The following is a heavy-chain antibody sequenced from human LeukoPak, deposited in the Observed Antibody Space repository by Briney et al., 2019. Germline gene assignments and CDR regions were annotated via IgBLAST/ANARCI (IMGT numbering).Heavy chain of an antibody. V-gene: IGHV1-18*01. CDR2: ISAYNGNT. Sequence: GASVKVSCKASGYTFTSYGISWVRQAPGQGLEWMGWISAYNGNTNYAQKLQGRVTMTTDTSTSTAYMELRSLRSDDTAVYYCARFGGIVVVPAAMGGGFDYWGQGTLVTVSS. D-gene: IGHD2-2*01. CDR1: GYTFTSYG. CDR3: ARFGGIVVVPAAMGGGFDY. J-gene: IGHJ4*02.